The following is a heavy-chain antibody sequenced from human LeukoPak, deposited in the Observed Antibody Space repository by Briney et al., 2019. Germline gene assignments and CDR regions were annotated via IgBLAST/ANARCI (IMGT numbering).Heavy chain of an antibody. CDR2: IWYDGSNK. D-gene: IGHD3-22*01. CDR1: GFTFSSYG. V-gene: IGHV3-33*01. CDR3: AARDYYDSSGYHEGAFDI. J-gene: IGHJ3*02. Sequence: GGSLRLFCAASGFTFSSYGMHWVRQAPGKGLEWGAVIWYDGSNKYYADSVKGRSTISRDNSKNTLYLQMNSLRAEDTAVYYCAARDYYDSSGYHEGAFDIWGQGTMVTVSS.